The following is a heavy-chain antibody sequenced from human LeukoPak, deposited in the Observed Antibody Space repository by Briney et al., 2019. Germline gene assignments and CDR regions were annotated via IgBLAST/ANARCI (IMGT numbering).Heavy chain of an antibody. CDR1: GGSISGSSYY. Sequence: PSETLSLTCIVSGGSISGSSYYWGWIRQPPGKGLEWIGNIYYSGSTYYNPPLESRVTISVDTSKNQFSLKLNSVAAAGTAVYYCARGYGYFGSGSYSDSWGQGTLVTVSS. D-gene: IGHD3-10*01. CDR2: IYYSGST. CDR3: ARGYGYFGSGSYSDS. J-gene: IGHJ4*02. V-gene: IGHV4-39*01.